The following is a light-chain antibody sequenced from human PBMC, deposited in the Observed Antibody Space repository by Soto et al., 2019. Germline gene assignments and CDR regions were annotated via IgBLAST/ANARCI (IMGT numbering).Light chain of an antibody. CDR3: HQSFITPPLT. J-gene: IGKJ4*01. Sequence: DIQMTQSPSSLSASIGDRITITCRASQSISTYLNWYQQKPGKAPNLLIYGASTLQSGVPSRFSGRGSATDFTLTISSLQAEYFATYYCHQSFITPPLTFGGGTKVDIK. CDR2: GAS. V-gene: IGKV1-39*01. CDR1: QSISTY.